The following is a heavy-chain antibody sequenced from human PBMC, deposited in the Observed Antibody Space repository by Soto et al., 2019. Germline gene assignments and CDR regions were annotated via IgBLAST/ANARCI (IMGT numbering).Heavy chain of an antibody. CDR1: GDSFSAFY. Sequence: QVQLVQSGAEVKKPGASVKVSCKTSGDSFSAFYLHWVRQAPGQGLEWLGWINHNGGATKYAQKFRGRVAMTRDTSIRTAYLELSSLRSDDTAIYYCARESGGATATLDYYYFYMDVWGKGTTVTVSS. CDR2: INHNGGAT. CDR3: ARESGGATATLDYYYFYMDV. V-gene: IGHV1-2*02. J-gene: IGHJ6*03. D-gene: IGHD5-12*01.